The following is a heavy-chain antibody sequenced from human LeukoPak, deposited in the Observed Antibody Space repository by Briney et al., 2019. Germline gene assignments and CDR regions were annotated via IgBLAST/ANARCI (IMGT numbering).Heavy chain of an antibody. V-gene: IGHV3-30*18. D-gene: IGHD6-19*01. CDR3: AKGGGDVIAVAYFDY. Sequence: SGGSLRLSCAASGFTFRSYGMHWVRQAPGKGLEGVAVISYDGSNKYYADSVEGRFTISRDNSKNTLYLQMNSLRAEDTAVYYCAKGGGDVIAVAYFDYWGQGTLVTVSS. CDR2: ISYDGSNK. J-gene: IGHJ4*02. CDR1: GFTFRSYG.